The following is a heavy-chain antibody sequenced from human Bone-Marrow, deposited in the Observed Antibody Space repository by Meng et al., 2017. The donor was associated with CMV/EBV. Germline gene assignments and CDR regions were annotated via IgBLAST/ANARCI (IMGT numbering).Heavy chain of an antibody. CDR3: ARARSLVPAAIPHHHYYGMDV. CDR1: GGSFSGYY. V-gene: IGHV4-34*01. CDR2: IKHSGST. D-gene: IGHD2-2*02. J-gene: IGHJ6*02. Sequence: SETLSLTCAVYGGSFSGYYWSWIRQPPGKGLEWIGDIKHSGSTNYNPSIKSRVTISVDTSKNHSSPKLSSVTTAYTALYYCARARSLVPAAIPHHHYYGMDVWGQGTTVTVSS.